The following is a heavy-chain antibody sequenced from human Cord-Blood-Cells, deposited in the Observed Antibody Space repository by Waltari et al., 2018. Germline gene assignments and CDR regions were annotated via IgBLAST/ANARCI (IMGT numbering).Heavy chain of an antibody. CDR1: GGSISSSSYY. Sequence: QLQLQESGPGLVKPSETLSLTCTVSGGSISSSSYYWGWIRQPPGKGLEWIGSIYYRGSTYYNPSLTSRVTISVDTSKNQFSLKLSSVTAADTAVYYFARHHSSAAGNFDYWGQGTLVTVSS. CDR2: IYYRGST. CDR3: ARHHSSAAGNFDY. V-gene: IGHV4-39*01. D-gene: IGHD6-13*01. J-gene: IGHJ4*02.